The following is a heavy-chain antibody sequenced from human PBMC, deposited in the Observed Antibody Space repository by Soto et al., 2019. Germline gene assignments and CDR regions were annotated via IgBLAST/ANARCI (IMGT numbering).Heavy chain of an antibody. Sequence: QVQLAESGGGVVQPGRSLRLSCAASGFSFNNHGMHWVRQAPGKGLEWVAVIWYDGSYKYYADSVNGRFTIYRDNSKNTLYLQMNSLRAEDTALYYCARQHMVSYYFHPWGQGTLVTVSS. CDR1: GFSFNNHG. D-gene: IGHD2-8*01. CDR2: IWYDGSYK. J-gene: IGHJ4*02. V-gene: IGHV3-33*01. CDR3: ARQHMVSYYFHP.